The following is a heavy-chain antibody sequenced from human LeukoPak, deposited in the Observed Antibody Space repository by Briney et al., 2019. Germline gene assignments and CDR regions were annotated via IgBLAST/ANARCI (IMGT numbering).Heavy chain of an antibody. CDR1: GFTFSSYA. Sequence: GVSLRLSCAASGFTFSSYAMIWVRQAPGKGRVGGAVISYDRSNKYYADSVKGRFTIPRDNSKNTLYLQRNSLRAEDTAVYYCATPVGGATILSFDYWGQGTLVTVSS. J-gene: IGHJ4*02. CDR3: ATPVGGATILSFDY. D-gene: IGHD5-12*01. CDR2: ISYDRSNK. V-gene: IGHV3-30*03.